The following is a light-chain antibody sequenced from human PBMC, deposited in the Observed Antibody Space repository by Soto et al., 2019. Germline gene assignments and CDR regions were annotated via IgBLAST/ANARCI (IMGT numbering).Light chain of an antibody. CDR1: QRVSSY. Sequence: EIVLTQSPATLSLSPGERATLSCRASQRVSSYLAWYQQKPGQAPRLLIYDASNRATGIPARFSGSGSGTDFPLTISSLEPQDFAVYYSQQRSNWAQVTWGPGTKVYIK. V-gene: IGKV3-11*01. J-gene: IGKJ3*01. CDR3: QQRSNWAQVT. CDR2: DAS.